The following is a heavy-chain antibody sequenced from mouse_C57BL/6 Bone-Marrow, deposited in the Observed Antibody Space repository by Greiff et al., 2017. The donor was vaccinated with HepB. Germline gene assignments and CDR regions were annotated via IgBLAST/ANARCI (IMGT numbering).Heavy chain of an antibody. CDR3: ARSYPYWYFDV. J-gene: IGHJ1*03. CDR1: GYTFTSYW. V-gene: IGHV1-64*01. Sequence: VQLQQPGAELVKPGASVKLSCKASGYTFTSYWMHWVKQRPGQGLEWIGMIHPNSGSTNYNEKFKSKATLTVDKSSSTAYMQLSSLTSEDSAVYYCARSYPYWYFDVWGTGTTVTVSS. CDR2: IHPNSGST. D-gene: IGHD2-10*01.